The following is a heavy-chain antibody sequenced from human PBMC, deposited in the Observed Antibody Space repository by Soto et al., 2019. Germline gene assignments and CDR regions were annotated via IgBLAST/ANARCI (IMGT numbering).Heavy chain of an antibody. CDR2: MNPNSGNT. J-gene: IGHJ6*02. CDR1: GYTFTSYD. D-gene: IGHD2-15*01. V-gene: IGHV1-8*01. Sequence: QVQLVQSGAEVKKPGASVKVSCKASGYTFTSYDINWVRQATGHGLEWMGWMNPNSGNTGYAQKFQGRVTMTRNNSISKAYMERSSLKSEDTAVYYCARDEDIVVDSGMDVWGQGTTVTGSS. CDR3: ARDEDIVVDSGMDV.